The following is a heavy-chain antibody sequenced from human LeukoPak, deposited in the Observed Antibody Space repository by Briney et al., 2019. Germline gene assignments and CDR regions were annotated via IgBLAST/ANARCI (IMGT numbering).Heavy chain of an antibody. D-gene: IGHD6-13*01. CDR1: GYTFTGYY. CDR3: ARDWSSSWYTYYYYYYMDV. CDR2: INPNSGGT. V-gene: IGHV1-2*02. Sequence: ASVKVSCKASGYTFTGYYMHWVRQAPGQGREWVGWINPNSGGTNYAQKFQGRVTMTRDTSISTAYMELSRLRSDDTAVYYCARDWSSSWYTYYYYYYMDVWGKGTTVTVSS. J-gene: IGHJ6*03.